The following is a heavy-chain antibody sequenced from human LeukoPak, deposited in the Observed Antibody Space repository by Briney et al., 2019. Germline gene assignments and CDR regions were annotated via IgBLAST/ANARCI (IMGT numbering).Heavy chain of an antibody. V-gene: IGHV3-33*01. J-gene: IGHJ4*02. CDR1: GFTFSSYG. CDR3: ARDWGKGDY. CDR2: IWYDGSNK. Sequence: GGSLRLSCAASGFTFSSYGMHCVRQAPGKGLEWVSLIWYDGSNKYYADSVKGRFTISRDNSKNTLYLQMNSLGAEDTAVYYCARDWGKGDYWGQGTLVTVSS. D-gene: IGHD3-16*01.